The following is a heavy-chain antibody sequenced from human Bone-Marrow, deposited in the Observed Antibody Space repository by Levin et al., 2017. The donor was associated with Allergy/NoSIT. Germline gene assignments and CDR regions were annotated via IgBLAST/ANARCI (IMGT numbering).Heavy chain of an antibody. J-gene: IGHJ4*02. CDR3: AREDCSGGSCANFDY. CDR1: GGSFNGYY. D-gene: IGHD2-15*01. CDR2: INHSGST. Sequence: SETLSLTCAVYGGSFNGYYWSWIRQPPGKGLEWIGEINHSGSTNYNPSLKSRISISEDTSKNQFSLKMTSVTAADTAVYYCAREDCSGGSCANFDYWGQGSLVTVSS. V-gene: IGHV4-34*01.